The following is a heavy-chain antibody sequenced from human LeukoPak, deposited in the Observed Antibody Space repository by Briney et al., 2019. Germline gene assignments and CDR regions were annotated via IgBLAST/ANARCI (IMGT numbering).Heavy chain of an antibody. Sequence: SETLSLTCTVSGGSISSSSYYWGWIRQPPGKGLEWIGSIYYSGSTYYNPSLKSRVTISVDTSKNQFSLKLSSVTAADTAVYYCARDPGDTDYYYYMDVWGKGTTVTVSS. CDR1: GGSISSSSYY. V-gene: IGHV4-39*02. CDR3: ARDPGDTDYYYYMDV. J-gene: IGHJ6*03. D-gene: IGHD1-26*01. CDR2: IYYSGST.